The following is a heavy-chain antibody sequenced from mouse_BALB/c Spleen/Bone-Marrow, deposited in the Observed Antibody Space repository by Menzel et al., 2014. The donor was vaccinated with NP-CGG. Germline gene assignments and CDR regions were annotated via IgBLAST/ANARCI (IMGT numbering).Heavy chain of an antibody. J-gene: IGHJ4*01. CDR3: ARSLYYGSSYPLYAMDY. Sequence: QVQLQQPGADLVRPGSSVKISCKASGYAFSSYWMNWVKQRPGQGLEWMGQIYPGDGDTNYNGKFKGKATLTADKPSSTAYMQLSSLTSEDSAVYFCARSLYYGSSYPLYAMDYWGQGTSVTVSS. CDR2: IYPGDGDT. V-gene: IGHV1-80*01. D-gene: IGHD1-1*01. CDR1: GYAFSSYW.